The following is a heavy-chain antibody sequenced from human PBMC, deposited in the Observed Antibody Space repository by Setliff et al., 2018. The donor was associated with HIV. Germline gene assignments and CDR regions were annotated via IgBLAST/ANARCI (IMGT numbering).Heavy chain of an antibody. J-gene: IGHJ4*02. CDR2: INHSGIT. D-gene: IGHD3-10*01. V-gene: IGHV4-34*01. CDR3: ARHGTYYNLFDY. CDR1: GGSFSGYY. Sequence: SETLSLTCALYGGSFSGYYWSWIRQPPGKGLEWIGEINHSGITNYNPSLKSRLTISLDTSKNQFSLKLSSVTAADTAVYYCARHGTYYNLFDYWGQGRPVTVPQ.